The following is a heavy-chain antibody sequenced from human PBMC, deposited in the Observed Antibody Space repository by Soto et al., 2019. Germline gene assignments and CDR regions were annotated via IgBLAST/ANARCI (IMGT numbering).Heavy chain of an antibody. CDR2: ISSSGSTI. CDR1: GFTFSDYY. CDR3: ARDFRPNDYDILTGYYFQAPFDP. D-gene: IGHD3-9*01. Sequence: PGGSLRLSCAASGFTFSDYYMSWIRQAPGKGLEWVSYISSSGSTIYYADSVKGRFTISRDNAKNSLYLQMNSLRAEDTAVYYCARDFRPNDYDILTGYYFQAPFDPWGQGTLVTVSS. V-gene: IGHV3-11*01. J-gene: IGHJ5*02.